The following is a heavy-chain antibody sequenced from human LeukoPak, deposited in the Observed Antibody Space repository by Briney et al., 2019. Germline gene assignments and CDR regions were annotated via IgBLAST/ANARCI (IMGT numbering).Heavy chain of an antibody. CDR2: INPNSGGT. CDR1: GYTFTGYY. V-gene: IGHV1-2*02. CDR3: ARDLGGVADYFDY. Sequence: ASAKVSCKASGYTFTGYYMHWVRQAPGQGLEWMGWINPNSGGTNYAQKFQGRVTMTRDTSISTAYMELSRLRSDDTAVYYCARDLGGVADYFDYWGQGTLVTVSS. J-gene: IGHJ4*02. D-gene: IGHD2-8*02.